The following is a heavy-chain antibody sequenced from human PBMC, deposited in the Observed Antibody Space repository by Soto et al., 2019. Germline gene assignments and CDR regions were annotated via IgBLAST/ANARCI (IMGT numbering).Heavy chain of an antibody. Sequence: GASVKVSFKASGGTFSSYAISWVRQAPGQGLEWMGGIIPIFGTANYAQKFQGRVTITADESTSTAYMELSSLRSEDTAVYYCARVLSGAPDWFDPWGQGTLVTVSS. J-gene: IGHJ5*02. V-gene: IGHV1-69*13. D-gene: IGHD3-10*01. CDR1: GGTFSSYA. CDR3: ARVLSGAPDWFDP. CDR2: IIPIFGTA.